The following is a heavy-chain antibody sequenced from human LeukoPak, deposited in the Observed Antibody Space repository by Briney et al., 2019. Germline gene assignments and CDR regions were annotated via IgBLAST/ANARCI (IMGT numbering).Heavy chain of an antibody. CDR3: AKSYDYGSDSSYMSFDC. Sequence: PGGSLRLSCAASGFTFSNYVMSWVRQAPGKGLEWVSAITSGYTTHYADSVKGRFTISRDNSKNTLYLQMNSLRAEDTALYYCAKSYDYGSDSSYMSFDCWGQGALATVSS. J-gene: IGHJ4*02. V-gene: IGHV3-23*01. CDR1: GFTFSNYV. D-gene: IGHD3-10*01. CDR2: ITSGYTT.